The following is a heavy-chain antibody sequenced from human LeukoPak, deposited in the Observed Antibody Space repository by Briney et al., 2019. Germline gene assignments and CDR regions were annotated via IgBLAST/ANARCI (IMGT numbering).Heavy chain of an antibody. D-gene: IGHD3-10*01. CDR2: IRSKAYGGTT. V-gene: IGHV3-49*04. CDR3: ARDAQWFGDLSWFDP. CDR1: GFTFGDYA. Sequence: GGSLRLSCTASGFTFGDYAMSWVRQAPGKGLEWVGFIRSKAYGGTTEYAASVKGRYTISRDNAKNSLYLQMNSLRAEDTALYHCARDAQWFGDLSWFDPWGQGTLVTVSS. J-gene: IGHJ5*02.